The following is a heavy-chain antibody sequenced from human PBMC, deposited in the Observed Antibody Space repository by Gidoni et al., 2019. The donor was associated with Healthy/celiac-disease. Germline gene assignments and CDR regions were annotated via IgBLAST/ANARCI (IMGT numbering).Heavy chain of an antibody. Sequence: QVQLVQSGAEVKKPGASVKVSCKASGYTFTSYGIRWVRQDPGQGLEWRGWNSAYNGNTNYAQKLQGRVTMTTDTSTSTAYMELRSLRSDDTAVYYCARAGRIAAAGSYFDYWGQGTLVTVSS. CDR2: NSAYNGNT. CDR3: ARAGRIAAAGSYFDY. J-gene: IGHJ4*02. D-gene: IGHD6-13*01. V-gene: IGHV1-18*01. CDR1: GYTFTSYG.